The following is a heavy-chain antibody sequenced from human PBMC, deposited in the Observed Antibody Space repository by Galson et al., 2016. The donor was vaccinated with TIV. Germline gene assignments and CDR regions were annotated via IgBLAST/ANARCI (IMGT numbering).Heavy chain of an antibody. CDR3: ARSGDYGDY. V-gene: IGHV1-8*02. J-gene: IGHJ4*02. CDR2: MNPNSGNT. CDR1: GYTFTSYD. Sequence: SVKVSCKASGYTFTSYDINCVRKATGQGLEWMGWMNPNSGNTGYAQKFRGRVTMTRNTSVRTAYMELSSLSSEDTAVYFCARSGDYGDYWGQGTLVTVSS. D-gene: IGHD4-17*01.